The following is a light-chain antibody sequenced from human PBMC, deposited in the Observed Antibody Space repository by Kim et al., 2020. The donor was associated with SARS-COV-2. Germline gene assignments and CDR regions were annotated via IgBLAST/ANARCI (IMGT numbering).Light chain of an antibody. V-gene: IGLV2-14*04. Sequence: QSLNISCTGTSSDIGTYNYVSWYQQHPGRAPNLMIYDVAKRPSGVSHRFSGSKSGNTASLTISGLQAEDEADYYCSSFASSTTWVFGGGTQLTVL. CDR1: SSDIGTYNY. CDR3: SSFASSTTWV. CDR2: DVA. J-gene: IGLJ3*02.